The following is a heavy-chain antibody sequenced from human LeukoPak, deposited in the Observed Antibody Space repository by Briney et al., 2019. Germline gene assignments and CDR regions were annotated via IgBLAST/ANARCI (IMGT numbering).Heavy chain of an antibody. D-gene: IGHD6-6*01. J-gene: IGHJ5*02. CDR2: ISSSSSYI. CDR3: ARDRRSIAARFGFAP. V-gene: IGHV3-21*01. CDR1: GFTFTSYG. Sequence: GGSLRLSCAVFGFTFTSYGMNWVRQAPGKGLEWVSSISSSSSYIYYADSVKGRFTISRDNAKNSLYLQMNSLRAEDTAVYYCARDRRSIAARFGFAPWGQGTLVTVSS.